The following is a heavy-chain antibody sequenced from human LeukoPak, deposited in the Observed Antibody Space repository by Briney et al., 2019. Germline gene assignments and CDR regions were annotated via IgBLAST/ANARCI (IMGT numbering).Heavy chain of an antibody. CDR1: GYTFTSYS. Sequence: GASVKVSCKASGYTFTSYSMNWVRQAPGQGLEWMGWINTNTGNPTYAQGFTGRFVFSSDTSVSAAYLQINSLKAEDTAFYYCARDDFAVAANFQHWGQGTLVTVSS. CDR3: ARDDFAVAANFQH. CDR2: INTNTGNP. V-gene: IGHV7-4-1*02. J-gene: IGHJ1*01. D-gene: IGHD3-3*01.